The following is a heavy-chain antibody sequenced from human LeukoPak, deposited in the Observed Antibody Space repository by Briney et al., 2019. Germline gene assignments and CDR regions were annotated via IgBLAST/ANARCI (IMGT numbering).Heavy chain of an antibody. Sequence: SETLSLTCAVSGDSFSNYYWSWIRQPPGKGLEWIGEINHSGSANYNPSLKSRVTMSIDSSKNQFSLRLSSVTAADTAVFYCAWTVRYFLAGQFPLDHHVDLWGQGSLVTVSS. CDR3: AWTVRYFLAGQFPLDHHVDL. V-gene: IGHV4-34*01. CDR1: GDSFSNYY. CDR2: INHSGSA. J-gene: IGHJ5*02. D-gene: IGHD6-19*01.